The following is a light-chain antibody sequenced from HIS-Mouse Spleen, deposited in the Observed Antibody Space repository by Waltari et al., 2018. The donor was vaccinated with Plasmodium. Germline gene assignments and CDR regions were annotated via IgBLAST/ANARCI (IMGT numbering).Light chain of an antibody. V-gene: IGLV3-1*01. J-gene: IGLJ2*01. CDR1: KLGDIY. CDR3: QAWDSSTVV. Sequence: SYDLSQPPSVSVSPGQSASIPCYRAKLGDIYACWYQQKQGQVPVLVIYQDSKRPSGIPERFSGSNSGNTATLTISGTQAMDEADYYCQAWDSSTVVFGGGTKLTVL. CDR2: QDS.